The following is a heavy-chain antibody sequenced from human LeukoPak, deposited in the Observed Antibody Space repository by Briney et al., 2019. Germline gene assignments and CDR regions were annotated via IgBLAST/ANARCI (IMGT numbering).Heavy chain of an antibody. D-gene: IGHD1-26*01. CDR2: LNDDGSTT. J-gene: IGHJ4*02. V-gene: IGHV3-74*01. CDR3: ARALGSPLDF. CDR1: GFPFSRSW. Sequence: GGSLRLSCAASGFPFSRSWMHWVRHSPWDGLVWVSRLNDDGSTTTYADSVKGRLTISRDNAKNTLYLQMNSLRVEDTAVYYCARALGSPLDFWGQGTLVTVSS.